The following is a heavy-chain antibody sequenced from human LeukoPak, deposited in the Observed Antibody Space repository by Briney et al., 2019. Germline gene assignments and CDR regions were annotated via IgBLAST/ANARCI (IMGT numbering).Heavy chain of an antibody. Sequence: SETLSLTCTVSGGSISSYYWSWIRQPPGKGLEWIGYIYYSGSTNYNPSLKSRVTMSVDTSKNQFSLKLSSVTAADTAVYYCASDWVLAGGWFDPWGQGTLVTVSS. CDR1: GGSISSYY. V-gene: IGHV4-59*12. CDR2: IYYSGST. D-gene: IGHD2-2*03. CDR3: ASDWVLAGGWFDP. J-gene: IGHJ5*02.